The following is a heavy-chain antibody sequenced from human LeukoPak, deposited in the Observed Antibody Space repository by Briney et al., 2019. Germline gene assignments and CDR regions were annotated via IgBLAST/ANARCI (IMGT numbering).Heavy chain of an antibody. J-gene: IGHJ6*02. CDR1: GFTFSRYG. CDR2: ISSYVNNK. Sequence: GGSLRLSCAGSGFTFSRYGMHWVRQAPGKGLERLTLISSYVNNKYYADSVKGRFTISRDNSNNTLFLQMNSLRAEDTAVYYCARDKDAYNVGQYYGMDVWGQGTTVTVSS. CDR3: ARDKDAYNVGQYYGMDV. V-gene: IGHV3-30*03. D-gene: IGHD5-24*01.